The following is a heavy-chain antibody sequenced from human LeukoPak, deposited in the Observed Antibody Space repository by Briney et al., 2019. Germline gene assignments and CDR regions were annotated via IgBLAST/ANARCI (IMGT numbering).Heavy chain of an antibody. Sequence: ASVKVSCKASGYSFTDYYIHWVRQAPGQGLEWMGWINPNSGGTNYAQKFQGRVTMTRDTSISTAYMELSRLRSDDTAVYYCARGFCTRTICNRFAFDIWGQGTMVTVSS. CDR3: ARGFCTRTICNRFAFDI. V-gene: IGHV1-2*02. CDR1: GYSFTDYY. CDR2: INPNSGGT. J-gene: IGHJ3*02. D-gene: IGHD2-2*01.